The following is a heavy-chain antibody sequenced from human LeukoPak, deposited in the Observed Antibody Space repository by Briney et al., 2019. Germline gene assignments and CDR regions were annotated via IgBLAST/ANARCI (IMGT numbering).Heavy chain of an antibody. J-gene: IGHJ4*02. Sequence: PSETLSLTCAVYGGSFSGYYWSWIRQPPGKGLEWIGEINQSGSTNYNPSLKSRVTISVDTSKNQFSLKLSSVTAADTAVYYCARVIAAAALYYFDYWGQGTLVTVSS. CDR3: ARVIAAAALYYFDY. CDR2: INQSGST. CDR1: GGSFSGYY. V-gene: IGHV4-34*01. D-gene: IGHD6-13*01.